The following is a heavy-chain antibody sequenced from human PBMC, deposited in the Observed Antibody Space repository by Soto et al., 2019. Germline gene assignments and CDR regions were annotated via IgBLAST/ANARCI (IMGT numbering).Heavy chain of an antibody. CDR2: ISAYNGNT. CDR1: GYTFTSYG. D-gene: IGHD3-3*01. CDR3: ARTPDTIFGVVIRRTRGGGAFDI. J-gene: IGHJ3*02. Sequence: QVQLVQSGAEVKKPGASVKVSCKASGYTFTSYGISWVRQAPGQGLEWMGWISAYNGNTNYAQKLKGRVTMTTDTPTSTAYMELRSLRSDDTAVYYCARTPDTIFGVVIRRTRGGGAFDIWGQGTMVTVSS. V-gene: IGHV1-18*04.